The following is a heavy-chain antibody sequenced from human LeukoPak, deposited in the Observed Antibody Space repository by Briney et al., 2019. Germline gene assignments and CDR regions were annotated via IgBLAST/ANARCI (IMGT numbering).Heavy chain of an antibody. CDR2: ISISGSSI. CDR1: GFTFSDYY. J-gene: IGHJ4*02. CDR3: AREGLGSGSYRGFDY. V-gene: IGHV3-11*04. Sequence: PGGSLRLSCAASGFTFSDYYMSWIRQAPGKGLEWVSYISISGSSIHYADSVKGRFTISRDNAKNSLYLQMNSLRAEDTAVYYCAREGLGSGSYRGFDYWGQGTLVTVSS. D-gene: IGHD3-10*01.